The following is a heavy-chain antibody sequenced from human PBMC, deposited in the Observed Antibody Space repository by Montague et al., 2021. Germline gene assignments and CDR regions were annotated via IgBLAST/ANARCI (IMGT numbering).Heavy chain of an antibody. CDR1: GFTFNVSA. V-gene: IGHV3-33*06. Sequence: SLRLSCAASGFTFNVSAMRWVRQAPGKGLEWVAVVGHGGDYKYYAESVGGRFIVSRNNSRTTLYLQLNTLRAEDTAVYYCAKDAGVWTHVDYLGQGTLVTVSS. CDR3: AKDAGVWTHVDY. CDR2: VGHGGDYK. D-gene: IGHD3-16*01. J-gene: IGHJ4*02.